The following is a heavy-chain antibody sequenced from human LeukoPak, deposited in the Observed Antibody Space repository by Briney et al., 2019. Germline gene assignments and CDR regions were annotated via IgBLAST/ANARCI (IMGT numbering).Heavy chain of an antibody. CDR1: GGSISSSSYY. V-gene: IGHV4-39*01. CDR3: ARGDCSSTSCYKYDAFDI. D-gene: IGHD2-2*02. J-gene: IGHJ3*02. CDR2: IYYSGST. Sequence: SETLSLTCTVSGGSISSSSYYWGWIRQPPGKGLEWIGSIYYSGSTYYNPSLKSRVTISVDTSKNQFSLKLSSVTAADTAVYYCARGDCSSTSCYKYDAFDIWGQGTMVTVSS.